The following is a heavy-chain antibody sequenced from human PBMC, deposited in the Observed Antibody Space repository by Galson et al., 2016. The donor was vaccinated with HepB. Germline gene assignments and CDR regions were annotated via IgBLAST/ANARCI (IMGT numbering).Heavy chain of an antibody. CDR3: VRRAFYCDSASCYTGFLDV. V-gene: IGHV4-59*08. J-gene: IGHJ6*02. D-gene: IGHD2-2*01. CDR1: GGSLTDYY. Sequence: ETLSLTCTVSGGSLTDYYWSWIRQPPGKGLEWIGYIYYSGSPNYNVSLQSRVTISVDTSKNQFSLKLRSVTAADTAIYYCVRRAFYCDSASCYTGFLDVWGQGTTVIVSS. CDR2: IYYSGSP.